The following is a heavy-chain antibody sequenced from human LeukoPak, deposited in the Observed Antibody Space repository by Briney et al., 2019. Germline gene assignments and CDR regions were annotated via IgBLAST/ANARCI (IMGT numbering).Heavy chain of an antibody. D-gene: IGHD3-3*01. V-gene: IGHV4-34*01. CDR1: GRSFSGYY. Sequence: PSETLSLTCAVYGRSFSGYYWSWIRQPPGKGLEWLGEINHSGSTNYNPSLKGRVTISADTSKNQFSLKLSSVTAADTAVYYCARGGQGMDYDFWSGPSNWFDPWGQGTLVTVSS. CDR3: ARGGQGMDYDFWSGPSNWFDP. CDR2: INHSGST. J-gene: IGHJ5*02.